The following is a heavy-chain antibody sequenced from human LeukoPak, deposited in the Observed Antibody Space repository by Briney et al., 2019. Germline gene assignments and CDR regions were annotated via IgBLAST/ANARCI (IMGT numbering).Heavy chain of an antibody. CDR1: GFTFSSYA. Sequence: GTLRLSCAASGFTFSSYAMSWVRQAPGKGLEWVSAIGGGADSTYYVDSVKGRFTISRENSKNTLYLQMNSLRAEDTAVYYCARYSSGWPCDYWGQGTLVTVSS. V-gene: IGHV3-23*01. D-gene: IGHD6-19*01. CDR3: ARYSSGWPCDY. J-gene: IGHJ4*02. CDR2: IGGGADST.